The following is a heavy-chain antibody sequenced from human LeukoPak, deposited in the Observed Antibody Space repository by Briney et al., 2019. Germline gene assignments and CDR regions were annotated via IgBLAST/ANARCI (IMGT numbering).Heavy chain of an antibody. V-gene: IGHV4-59*01. J-gene: IGHJ3*02. D-gene: IGHD3-22*01. CDR2: IFYSGST. CDR3: ARALYDTHAFDI. Sequence: SETLSLTCTVSGGSISSYYWSWIRQPPGKGLEWIGYIFYSGSTNYNPSLKSRVTISVDTSKTHFSLRLNSVTAADTAVYYCARALYDTHAFDIWGQGTMVTVSS. CDR1: GGSISSYY.